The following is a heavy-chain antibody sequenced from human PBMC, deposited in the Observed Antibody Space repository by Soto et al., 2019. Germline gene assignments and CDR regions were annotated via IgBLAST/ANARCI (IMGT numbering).Heavy chain of an antibody. J-gene: IGHJ5*02. CDR1: GYTFTSYG. CDR3: ARERTNYDFWSGYYKSWFDP. CDR2: ISAYNGNT. Sequence: GASVKVSCKASGYTFTSYGISWVRQAPGQGLEWMGWISAYNGNTNYAQKLQGRVTMTTDTSTSTAYMELRSLRSDDTAVYYCARERTNYDFWSGYYKSWFDPWGQGTLVTVSS. V-gene: IGHV1-18*01. D-gene: IGHD3-3*01.